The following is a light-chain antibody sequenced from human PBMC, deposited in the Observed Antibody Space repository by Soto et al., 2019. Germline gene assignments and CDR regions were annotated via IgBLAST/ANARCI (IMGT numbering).Light chain of an antibody. Sequence: IVMTPSPATLSVSPGERATLSCRASQSVSSDLAWYHQKPGQAPRLLIYGASTRATGIPARFSGSGSGTDFTLTISSLEPEDFAVYYCQQRSDWPPKITFGQGTRLEIK. CDR1: QSVSSD. CDR2: GAS. CDR3: QQRSDWPPKIT. V-gene: IGKV3-11*01. J-gene: IGKJ5*01.